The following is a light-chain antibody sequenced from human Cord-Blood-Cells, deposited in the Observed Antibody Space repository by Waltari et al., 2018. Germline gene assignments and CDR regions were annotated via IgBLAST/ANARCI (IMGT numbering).Light chain of an antibody. V-gene: IGKV1-5*03. CDR2: KAS. Sequence: DIQMTQSPSTLSASVGDRVTITCRASQSISSWLAWYQQKPGKAPKLLIYKASSLESGLPSRSSGSGSATEFTLTTSSLQPDDFATYYCQQYNSYWTFGQGTKVEIK. J-gene: IGKJ1*01. CDR3: QQYNSYWT. CDR1: QSISSW.